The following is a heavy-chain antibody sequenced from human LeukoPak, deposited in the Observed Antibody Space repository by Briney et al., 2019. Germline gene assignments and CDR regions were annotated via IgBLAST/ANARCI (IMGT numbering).Heavy chain of an antibody. CDR3: ARLFKGLDY. CDR2: ISVHNGNT. V-gene: IGHV1-18*01. CDR1: GYTFTSYG. Sequence: ASVKVSCKASGYTFTSYGISWVRQAPGQGLEYMGWISVHNGNTNHAQKLQGRATMTTDTSTNTAYLELRSLRSDDTAVYYCARLFKGLDYWGQGTLVTVSS. J-gene: IGHJ4*02.